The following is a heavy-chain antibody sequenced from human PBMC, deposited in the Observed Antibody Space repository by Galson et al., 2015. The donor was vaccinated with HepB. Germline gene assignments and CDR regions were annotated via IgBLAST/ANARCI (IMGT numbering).Heavy chain of an antibody. J-gene: IGHJ6*02. Sequence: SVKVSCKASGYTFTGYYKHWVRQAPGQGLEWMGWINPNSGGTNYAQKFQGWVTMTRDTSISTAYMELSRLRSDDTAVYYCARGRTVLSKIPYYYGMDVWGQGTTVTVSS. CDR2: INPNSGGT. CDR1: GYTFTGYY. V-gene: IGHV1-2*04. CDR3: ARGRTVLSKIPYYYGMDV. D-gene: IGHD1-1*01.